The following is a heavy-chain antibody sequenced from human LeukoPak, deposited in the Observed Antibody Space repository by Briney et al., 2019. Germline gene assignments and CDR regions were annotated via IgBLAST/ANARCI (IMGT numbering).Heavy chain of an antibody. CDR3: ARDAADFWSGYYTLDPFDY. V-gene: IGHV1-18*01. J-gene: IGHJ4*02. CDR1: GYTFTSYG. CDR2: ISAYSGDT. D-gene: IGHD3-3*01. Sequence: ASVKVCCKASGYTFTSYGISWVRQAPGQGLEWMGWISAYSGDTNSAQKLQGRVTMTTDTSTSTAYLELRSLRSDDTAVYYCARDAADFWSGYYTLDPFDYWGQGTLVTVSS.